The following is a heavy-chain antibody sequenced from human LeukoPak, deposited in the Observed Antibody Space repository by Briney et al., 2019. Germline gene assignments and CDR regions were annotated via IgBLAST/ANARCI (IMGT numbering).Heavy chain of an antibody. V-gene: IGHV5-51*01. CDR2: IYPGDSDT. Sequence: GESLKISCKGSGYSFTSYWIGWVRQMPGKGLEWMGIIYPGDSDTRYSPSFQGQVTISADKSISTAYLQWSSLKASDTAMYYCARQPSFYYDSSGYYPFDYWGQGTLVTVSS. CDR1: GYSFTSYW. D-gene: IGHD3-22*01. CDR3: ARQPSFYYDSSGYYPFDY. J-gene: IGHJ4*02.